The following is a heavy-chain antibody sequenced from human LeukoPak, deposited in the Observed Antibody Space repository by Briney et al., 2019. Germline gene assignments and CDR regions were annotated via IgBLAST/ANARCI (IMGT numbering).Heavy chain of an antibody. Sequence: SGTLSLTCAVSGGSISSNNWWGWVRQPPGKGLEWIGEIYHSGSPNYNPSPKSRVTISVDKSRNHFSLNLSSVTAADTAVYYCARVNINNWHSCDYWGQGTLVTVSS. D-gene: IGHD1-1*01. CDR1: GGSISSNNW. J-gene: IGHJ4*02. CDR2: IYHSGSP. V-gene: IGHV4-4*02. CDR3: ARVNINNWHSCDY.